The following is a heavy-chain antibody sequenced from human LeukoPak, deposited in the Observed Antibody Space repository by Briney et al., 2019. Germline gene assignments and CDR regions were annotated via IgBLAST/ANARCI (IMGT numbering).Heavy chain of an antibody. D-gene: IGHD5-18*01. CDR1: NVSITSSAYY. V-gene: IGHV4-39*07. CDR3: ARVHRYSYGYGYGY. CDR2: IYYTGNT. Sequence: KASETLSLTCTVSNVSITSSAYYWAWIRQSPGKGLEWIGNIYYTGNTYYNPSLKSRVTISVDTSKNQFSLKLSSVTAADTAVYYCARVHRYSYGYGYGYWGQGTLVTVSS. J-gene: IGHJ4*02.